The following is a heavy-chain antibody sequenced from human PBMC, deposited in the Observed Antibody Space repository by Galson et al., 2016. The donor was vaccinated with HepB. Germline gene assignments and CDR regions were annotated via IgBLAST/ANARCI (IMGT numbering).Heavy chain of an antibody. CDR1: GYSFTSYW. D-gene: IGHD2-8*01. CDR2: IYPGDSDT. Sequence: VKKPGESLKISCKGSGYSFTSYWIDWVRQMPGKGLEWMGIIYPGDSDTRYSPSFQGQVTISADKSINTASLQWSSLKASDTAMSYCARHRRDCTNGVCYPGALAIWGQGTLVTVSS. CDR3: ARHRRDCTNGVCYPGALAI. J-gene: IGHJ4*02. V-gene: IGHV5-51*01.